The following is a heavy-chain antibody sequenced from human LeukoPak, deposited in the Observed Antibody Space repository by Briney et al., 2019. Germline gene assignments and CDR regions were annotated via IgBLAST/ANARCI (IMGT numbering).Heavy chain of an antibody. Sequence: SVKVSCKASGGTFSSYAISWVRQAPGQGLEWMGRIIPILGIANYAQKFQGRVTITADKSTSTAYMELSSLRSEDTAMYYCARDHCSRGSCLGGHWGQGTLVTVSS. CDR2: IIPILGIA. CDR3: ARDHCSRGSCLGGH. D-gene: IGHD2-15*01. J-gene: IGHJ4*02. V-gene: IGHV1-69*04. CDR1: GGTFSSYA.